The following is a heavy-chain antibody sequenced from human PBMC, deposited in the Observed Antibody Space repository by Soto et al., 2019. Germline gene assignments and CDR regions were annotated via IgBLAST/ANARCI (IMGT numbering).Heavy chain of an antibody. CDR2: INHSGST. J-gene: IGHJ5*02. CDR3: ARVRAYSSSWYWFDP. V-gene: IGHV4-34*01. Sequence: SXTLSLTFAVYGGSFSGYYWSWIRQPPGKGLEWIGEINHSGSTNYNPSLKSRVTISVDTSKNQFSLKLSSVTAADTAVYYCARVRAYSSSWYWFDPWGQGTLVTVSS. D-gene: IGHD6-13*01. CDR1: GGSFSGYY.